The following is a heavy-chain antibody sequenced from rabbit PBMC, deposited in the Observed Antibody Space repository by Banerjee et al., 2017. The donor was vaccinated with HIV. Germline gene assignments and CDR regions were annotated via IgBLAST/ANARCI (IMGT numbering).Heavy chain of an antibody. CDR2: MHSSSGST. V-gene: IGHV1S45*01. J-gene: IGHJ4*01. Sequence: QEQLEESGGGLVKPEGSLTLTCKASGFDFSNSYYMCWVRQAPGKGLEWIGCMHSSSGSTYYASWAKGRFTISKTSSTTVTLQMTSLTAADTATYFCARAPYTGGTADGYLNLWGPGTLVTVS. CDR1: GFDFSNSYY. CDR3: ARAPYTGGTADGYLNL. D-gene: IGHD4-2*01.